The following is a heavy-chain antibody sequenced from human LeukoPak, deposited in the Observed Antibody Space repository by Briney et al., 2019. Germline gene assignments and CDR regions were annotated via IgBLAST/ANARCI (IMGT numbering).Heavy chain of an antibody. J-gene: IGHJ6*03. Sequence: PSETLSLTCAVYGGSFSGYYWSRIRQPPGKGLEWIGEINHSGSTNYNPSLKSRVTISVDTSKNQLSLKLSSVTAADTAVYYCARRPVVNYYYYYMDVWGKGTTVTVSS. V-gene: IGHV4-34*01. D-gene: IGHD4-23*01. CDR1: GGSFSGYY. CDR2: INHSGST. CDR3: ARRPVVNYYYYYMDV.